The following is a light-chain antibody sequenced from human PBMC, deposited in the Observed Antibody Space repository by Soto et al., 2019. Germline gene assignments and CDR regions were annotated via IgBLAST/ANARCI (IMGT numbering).Light chain of an antibody. Sequence: EIVLTQSPLTLALSPGERATLSCSASQRVATYLAWYQQRPGQAPRLLIYDASHRATGIPARFSGSGSETDFTLTISSLDPEDVAVYYWQHRTDWLSICTFGPGTKVQSK. J-gene: IGKJ2*02. CDR3: QHRTDWLSICT. V-gene: IGKV3-11*01. CDR1: QRVATY. CDR2: DAS.